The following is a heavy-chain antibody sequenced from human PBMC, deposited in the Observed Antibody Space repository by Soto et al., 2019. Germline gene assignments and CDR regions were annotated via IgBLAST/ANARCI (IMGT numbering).Heavy chain of an antibody. Sequence: EVQLVESGGGLVKPGGSLRLSCAASGFTFSSYSMNWVRQAPGKGLEWVSSISSSSSYIYYADSVKGRFTISRDNAKNSLYLQMNSLRAEDTAVYYCARERFGATTLLDYWGQGTLVTVSS. V-gene: IGHV3-21*01. D-gene: IGHD5-12*01. CDR1: GFTFSSYS. CDR3: ARERFGATTLLDY. J-gene: IGHJ4*02. CDR2: ISSSSSYI.